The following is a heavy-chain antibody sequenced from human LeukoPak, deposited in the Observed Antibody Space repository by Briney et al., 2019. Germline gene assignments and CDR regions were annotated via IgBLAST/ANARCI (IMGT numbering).Heavy chain of an antibody. V-gene: IGHV3-64*01. CDR3: ARGDGWYCSGGSCYSPYYFDY. Sequence: TGGSLRLSCAASGFTFSSYAMHWVRQAPGKGLEYVSAISSNGGSTYYANSVKGRFTISRDNFKNTLYLQMGSLRAEDMAVYYCARGDGWYCSGGSCYSPYYFDYWGQGTLVTVSS. J-gene: IGHJ4*02. CDR1: GFTFSSYA. D-gene: IGHD2-15*01. CDR2: ISSNGGST.